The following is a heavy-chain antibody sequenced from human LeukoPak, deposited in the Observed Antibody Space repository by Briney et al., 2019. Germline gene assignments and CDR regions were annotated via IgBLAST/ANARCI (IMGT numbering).Heavy chain of an antibody. CDR1: GFTFSSYS. V-gene: IGHV3-21*01. Sequence: GGSLRLSCAASGFTFSSYSMNWVRQAPGKGLEWVSSISSSSSYIYYADSVKGRFTISRDNAKNSLYLQMNSLRAEDTAVYYCARDDHDSSGYYGYYLDYWGQGTLVTVSS. J-gene: IGHJ4*02. D-gene: IGHD3-22*01. CDR3: ARDDHDSSGYYGYYLDY. CDR2: ISSSSSYI.